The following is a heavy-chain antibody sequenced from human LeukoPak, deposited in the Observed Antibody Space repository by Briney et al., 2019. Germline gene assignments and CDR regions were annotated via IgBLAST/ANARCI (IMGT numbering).Heavy chain of an antibody. CDR1: GGSISSGSYY. V-gene: IGHV4-61*02. CDR3: ARGGRYCTNGVCSYHVDY. D-gene: IGHD2-8*01. Sequence: PSETLSLTCTVSGGSISSGSYYWGWIRQPAGKGLEWIGRIYTSGSTNYNPSLKSRVTISVDTSKNQFSLKLSSVTAADTAVYYCARGGRYCTNGVCSYHVDYWGQGTLVTVSS. J-gene: IGHJ4*02. CDR2: IYTSGST.